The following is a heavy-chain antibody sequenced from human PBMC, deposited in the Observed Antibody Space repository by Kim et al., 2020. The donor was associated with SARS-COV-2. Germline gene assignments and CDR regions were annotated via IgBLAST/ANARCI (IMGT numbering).Heavy chain of an antibody. CDR3: ARSTADYGYYYYGMDV. J-gene: IGHJ6*02. CDR2: ISYDGSNK. CDR1: GFTFSSYG. Sequence: GGSLRLSCAASGFTFSSYGMHWVRQAPGKGLEWVAVISYDGSNKYYADSVKGRFTISRDNSKNTLYLQMNSLRAEDTAVYYCARSTADYGYYYYGMDVWGQGTTVTVSS. D-gene: IGHD3-16*01. V-gene: IGHV3-33*05.